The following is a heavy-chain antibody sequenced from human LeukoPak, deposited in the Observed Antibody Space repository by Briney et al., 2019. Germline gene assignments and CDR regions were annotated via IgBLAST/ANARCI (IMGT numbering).Heavy chain of an antibody. CDR2: VNHSGSP. D-gene: IGHD3-10*01. Sequence: SETLSLTCAVYGGSLSGYYWSWIRQPPGKGLEWIGEVNHSGSPNYNPSLKSRVSISIDTSKNQFSLKLTSVTAADTVVYYCARGYYSFDPWGQGTLVTVSS. CDR1: GGSLSGYY. CDR3: ARGYYSFDP. V-gene: IGHV4-34*01. J-gene: IGHJ5*02.